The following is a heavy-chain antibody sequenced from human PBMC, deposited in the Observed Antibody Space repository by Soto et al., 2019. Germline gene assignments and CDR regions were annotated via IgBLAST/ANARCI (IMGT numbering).Heavy chain of an antibody. CDR3: ENVTYYDDSSGYYRFEF. Sequence: QVQLVESGGGVVQPGRSLRLSCAASGFTFSSFGMHWVRQAPGKGLEWVAHISYDGRNEHSADSVKGRFTISRDNSEDTLNVQMTSQIVVDTVVYLCENVTYYDDSSGYYRFEFWGQGTLVTVSS. CDR2: ISYDGRNE. J-gene: IGHJ4*02. V-gene: IGHV3-30*18. CDR1: GFTFSSFG. D-gene: IGHD3-22*01.